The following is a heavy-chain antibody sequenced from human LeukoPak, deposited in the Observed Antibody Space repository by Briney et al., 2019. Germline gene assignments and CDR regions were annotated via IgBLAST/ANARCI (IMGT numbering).Heavy chain of an antibody. Sequence: PGGSLRLSCEASGFAFSFSAMTWVRQAPGTGLEWVSNINANAINTYYADSVKGRFTISRDNSKSTLYLQLNSLRAEDTAVYYCARPISGGLAVTADWFVSWVKGTLVIVS. D-gene: IGHD6-19*01. CDR2: INANAINT. V-gene: IGHV3-23*01. CDR1: GFAFSFSA. CDR3: ARPISGGLAVTADWFVS. J-gene: IGHJ5*01.